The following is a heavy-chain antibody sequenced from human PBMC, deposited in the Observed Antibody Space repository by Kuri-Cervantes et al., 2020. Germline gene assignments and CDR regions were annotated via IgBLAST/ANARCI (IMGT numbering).Heavy chain of an antibody. D-gene: IGHD6-13*01. Sequence: GGALRLSCAASGFTLSSYAMSWVRQAPGKGLEWVSAIRGSGGRIYYADSVKGRFTISRDNAKNSLSLQMNSLRAEDTAVYYCARAGARLEQLVPWYDYGMDVWGQGTTVTVSS. V-gene: IGHV3-23*01. CDR3: ARAGARLEQLVPWYDYGMDV. J-gene: IGHJ6*02. CDR1: GFTLSSYA. CDR2: IRGSGGRI.